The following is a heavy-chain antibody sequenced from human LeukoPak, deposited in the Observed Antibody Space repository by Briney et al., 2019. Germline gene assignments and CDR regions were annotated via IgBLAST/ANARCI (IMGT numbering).Heavy chain of an antibody. CDR2: MYHSGNT. D-gene: IGHD2-15*01. CDR1: GGSISSSSYY. Sequence: PSETLSLTCTVSGGSISSSSYYWGWIRQPPGKGLEWIGQMYHSGNTDYNPSLRSRVTISVDKSKNQFSLKLSSVTAADTAVYYCASHLDKSGGRFDSWGQGTLVTVSS. V-gene: IGHV4-39*07. J-gene: IGHJ4*02. CDR3: ASHLDKSGGRFDS.